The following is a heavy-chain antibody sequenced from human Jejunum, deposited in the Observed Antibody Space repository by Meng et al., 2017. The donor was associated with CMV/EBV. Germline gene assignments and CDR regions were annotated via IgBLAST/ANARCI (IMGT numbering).Heavy chain of an antibody. CDR1: GDPINSNDYF. Sequence: QLQRQESGPGLVKPAETLSLTCPVSGDPINSNDYFWGWIRQSPGKGLEWIGSIAHSGNPYYTPSLKSRVIISLDTSKKQFSLKLTSMTAADTAMYYCARLSTLGGSAWPPPYFDWWGQGTLVTVSS. CDR3: ARLSTLGGSAWPPPYFDW. CDR2: IAHSGNP. J-gene: IGHJ4*02. V-gene: IGHV4-39*07. D-gene: IGHD6-19*01.